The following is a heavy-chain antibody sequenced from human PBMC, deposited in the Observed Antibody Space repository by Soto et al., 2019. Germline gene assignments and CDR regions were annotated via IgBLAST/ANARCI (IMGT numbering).Heavy chain of an antibody. V-gene: IGHV3-11*01. J-gene: IGHJ6*02. D-gene: IGHD3-10*01. Sequence: QVKLVESGGGLVKPGGSLRLSCAASGFTFSDYYMDWIRPAPGKGLEYVSYISRDGDSMYYADAVKGRFTISRANAKNSLSLQMTRLRAEDTAVYYCARPNGESIHDSHGMDVWGQGTRVTVSS. CDR1: GFTFSDYY. CDR3: ARPNGESIHDSHGMDV. CDR2: ISRDGDSM.